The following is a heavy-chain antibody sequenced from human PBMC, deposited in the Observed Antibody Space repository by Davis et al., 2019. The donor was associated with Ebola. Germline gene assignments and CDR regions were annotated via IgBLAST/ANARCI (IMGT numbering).Heavy chain of an antibody. CDR2: ISYDGSNK. CDR1: GFTFSSYA. CDR3: ARVRVWYGD. J-gene: IGHJ4*02. Sequence: GESLKISCAASGFTFSSYAMHWVRQAPGKGLEWVAVISYDGSNKYYADSVKGRFTISRDNSKNTLYLQMNSLRAEDTAVYYCARVRVWYGDWGQGTLVTVSS. V-gene: IGHV3-30-3*01. D-gene: IGHD3-10*01.